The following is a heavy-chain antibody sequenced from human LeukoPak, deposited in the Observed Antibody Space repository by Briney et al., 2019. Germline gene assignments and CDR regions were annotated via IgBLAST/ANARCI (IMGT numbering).Heavy chain of an antibody. Sequence: GGSLRLSCAASGFTFSNAWMSWVRQAPGKGLEWVGRIKSKTDGGTTDYAAPVKGRFTISRDDSKNTLYLQMNSLKTEDTAVYYCTTDGIAVAVGWADCYYGMDVWGQGTTVTVSS. D-gene: IGHD6-19*01. CDR3: TTDGIAVAVGWADCYYGMDV. V-gene: IGHV3-15*01. J-gene: IGHJ6*02. CDR1: GFTFSNAW. CDR2: IKSKTDGGTT.